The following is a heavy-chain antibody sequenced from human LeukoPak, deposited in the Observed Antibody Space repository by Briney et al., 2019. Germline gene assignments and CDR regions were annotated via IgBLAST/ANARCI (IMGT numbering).Heavy chain of an antibody. CDR3: ATSKWPIRYYDYVWEGHRYTPMDV. CDR2: FDPEDGET. D-gene: IGHD3-16*02. J-gene: IGHJ6*02. Sequence: ASVKVSCKVSGYTLSDLSIHWVRQAPGKGLEWMGSFDPEDGETIYAQKFQGRVTMTEDTSTDTAYMELSSLRSEDTAVYYCATSKWPIRYYDYVWEGHRYTPMDVWGQGTTVTVSS. V-gene: IGHV1-24*01. CDR1: GYTLSDLS.